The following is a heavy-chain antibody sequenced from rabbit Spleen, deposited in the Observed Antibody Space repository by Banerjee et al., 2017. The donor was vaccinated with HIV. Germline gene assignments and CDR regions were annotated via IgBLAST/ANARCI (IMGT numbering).Heavy chain of an antibody. CDR1: GFSFSDRDV. CDR3: ARDLPDIIGWNFGF. Sequence: QEQLVESGGGLVQPEGSLTLTCKASGFSFSDRDVMCWVRQAPGKGLEWIACINAATAKPVYATWAKGRFTISRVSWTTVFLQMTSLTAADTATYFCARDLPDIIGWNFGFWGQGTLVTVS. J-gene: IGHJ3*01. V-gene: IGHV1S45*01. D-gene: IGHD1-1*01. CDR2: INAATAKP.